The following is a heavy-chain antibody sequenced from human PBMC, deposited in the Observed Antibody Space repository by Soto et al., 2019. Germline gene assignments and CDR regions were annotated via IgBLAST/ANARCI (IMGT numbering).Heavy chain of an antibody. D-gene: IGHD1-1*01. J-gene: IGHJ3*02. CDR1: GGFVSSGSYY. V-gene: IGHV4-34*01. Sequence: QVQLQQWGAGLLKPSETLSLTCAVYGGFVSSGSYYWSWIRQPPGKGLEWIGEMSYSGGTHFNPSLKRRCTISVDTHNHQCSLKMSAVTAEDTAVYYCARVELGTATTGVYAFEIWGPGTMVTGSS. CDR3: ARVELGTATTGVYAFEI. CDR2: MSYSGGT.